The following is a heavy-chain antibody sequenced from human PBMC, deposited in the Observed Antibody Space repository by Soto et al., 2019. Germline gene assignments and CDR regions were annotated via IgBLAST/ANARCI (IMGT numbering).Heavy chain of an antibody. J-gene: IGHJ4*02. V-gene: IGHV4-59*11. CDR3: ATVAMTPLKVYDY. D-gene: IGHD2-15*01. CDR1: GGFLRSHY. Sequence: QVQLQESGPGLVKPSETLSLTCTVSGGFLRSHYWSWIRQSPGKGLEWIGSICFTGYTNYNASLKMRVTISVDTSKSQFSLSLHSVPAAETAVYYCATVAMTPLKVYDYWGQRTLVSVSS. CDR2: ICFTGYT.